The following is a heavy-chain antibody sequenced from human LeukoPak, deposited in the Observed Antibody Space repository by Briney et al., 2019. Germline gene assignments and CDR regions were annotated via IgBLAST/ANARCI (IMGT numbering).Heavy chain of an antibody. CDR1: GFTFSSNY. D-gene: IGHD5-18*01. J-gene: IGHJ4*02. CDR3: ATRGYSYGYPKKPFDY. Sequence: GGSLRLSCAASGFTFSSNYMSWVRQAPGKGLEWVSVIYSGGSTYYADSVKGRFTISRDNSKNTLYLQMNSLRAEDTAVYYCATRGYSYGYPKKPFDYWGQGTLVTVSS. CDR2: IYSGGST. V-gene: IGHV3-53*01.